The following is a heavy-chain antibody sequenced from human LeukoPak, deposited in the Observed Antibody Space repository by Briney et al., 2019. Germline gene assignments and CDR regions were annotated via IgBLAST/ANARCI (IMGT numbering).Heavy chain of an antibody. J-gene: IGHJ4*02. CDR1: GGSISSSSYY. Sequence: PSETLSLTCTVSGGSISSSSYYWGWIRQPPGKGLEWIGSIYYSGSTYYNPSLKSRVTISVDTSKNQFSLKLSSVTAADTAVYYCARDRGSYPDYWGQGTLVTVSS. CDR2: IYYSGST. CDR3: ARDRGSYPDY. V-gene: IGHV4-39*07. D-gene: IGHD1-26*01.